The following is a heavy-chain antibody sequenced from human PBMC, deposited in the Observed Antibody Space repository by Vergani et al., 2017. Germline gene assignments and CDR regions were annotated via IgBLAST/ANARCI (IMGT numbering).Heavy chain of an antibody. D-gene: IGHD3-10*01. J-gene: IGHJ4*02. V-gene: IGHV4-59*01. CDR3: ARGALVTMVRGVIFDY. CDR1: GGSISSYY. Sequence: QVQLQESGPGLVKPSETLSLTCTVSGGSISSYYWSWIRQPPGKGLEWIGYIYYSGSTNYNPYLKSRVTISVDTSKNQFSLKLSSVTAADTAVYYCARGALVTMVRGVIFDYWGQGTLVTVSS. CDR2: IYYSGST.